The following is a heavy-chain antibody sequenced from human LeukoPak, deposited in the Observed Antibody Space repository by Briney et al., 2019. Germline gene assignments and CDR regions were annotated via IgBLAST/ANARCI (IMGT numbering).Heavy chain of an antibody. D-gene: IGHD5-18*01. CDR2: IYHSGST. V-gene: IGHV4-30-2*01. CDR1: GGSISSGGYS. Sequence: SQTLSLTCAVSGGSISSGGYSWSWIRQPPGKGPEWIGYIYHSGSTYYNPSLKSRVTISVDRSKNQFSLKLSSVTAADTAVYYCASYSYGYIYWGQGTLVTVSS. J-gene: IGHJ4*02. CDR3: ASYSYGYIY.